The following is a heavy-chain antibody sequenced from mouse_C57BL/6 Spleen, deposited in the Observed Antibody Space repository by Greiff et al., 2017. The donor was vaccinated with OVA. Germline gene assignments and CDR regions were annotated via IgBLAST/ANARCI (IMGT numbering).Heavy chain of an antibody. V-gene: IGHV1-50*01. CDR2: IDPSDSYT. J-gene: IGHJ3*01. Sequence: QVQLQQPGAELVKPGASVKLSCKASGYTFTSYWMQWVKQRPGQGLEWIGEIDPSDSYTNYNQKFKGKATLTVDTSSSTAYMQLSSLTSEDSAVYYCARGSDGYFWFAYWGQGTLVTVSA. CDR3: ARGSDGYFWFAY. D-gene: IGHD2-3*01. CDR1: GYTFTSYW.